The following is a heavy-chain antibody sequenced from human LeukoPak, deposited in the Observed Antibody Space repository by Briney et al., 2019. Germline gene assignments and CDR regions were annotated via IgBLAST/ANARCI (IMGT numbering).Heavy chain of an antibody. D-gene: IGHD3-9*01. CDR3: AKDQDVLRYFDWLPYFDY. CDR1: GFTFSSYA. J-gene: IGHJ4*02. Sequence: GGSLRLSCAASGFTFSSYAMSWVRQAPGKGLEWVSAISGSGGSTYYADSVKGRFTISRENSKNTLYLQMNSLRAEDTAVYYCAKDQDVLRYFDWLPYFDYWGQGTLVTVSS. CDR2: ISGSGGST. V-gene: IGHV3-23*01.